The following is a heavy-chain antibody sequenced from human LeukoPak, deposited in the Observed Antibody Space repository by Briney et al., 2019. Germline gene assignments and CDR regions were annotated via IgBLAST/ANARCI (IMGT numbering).Heavy chain of an antibody. CDR1: GYSFTSYW. Sequence: GESLKISCKGSGYSFTSYWIGWVRQMPGKGLEWMGIIYPGDSDTRYSSSFQGQVTISADKSISTAYLQWSSLKASDTAMYYCARRDYYDSSGYYDGGAFDIRGQGTMVTVSS. J-gene: IGHJ3*02. CDR2: IYPGDSDT. CDR3: ARRDYYDSSGYYDGGAFDI. D-gene: IGHD3-22*01. V-gene: IGHV5-51*01.